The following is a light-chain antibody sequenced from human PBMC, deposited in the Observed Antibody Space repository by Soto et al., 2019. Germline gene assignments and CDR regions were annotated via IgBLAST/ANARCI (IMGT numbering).Light chain of an antibody. CDR2: WAS. CDR1: QTVLSSSNNLKY. CDR3: QQYYITPRT. Sequence: DIVMTQSPDSLAVSLGERATINCKSSQTVLSSSNNLKYLAWYQQKPGQPPKLLIYWASTRDSAVPDRSSGSGSVTDFTLSISNLKAEGVAIYYVQQYYITPRTFGPWT. V-gene: IGKV4-1*01. J-gene: IGKJ3*01.